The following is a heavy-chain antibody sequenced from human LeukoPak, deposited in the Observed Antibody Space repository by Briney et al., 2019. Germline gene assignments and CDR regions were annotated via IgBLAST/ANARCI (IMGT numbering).Heavy chain of an antibody. J-gene: IGHJ4*02. V-gene: IGHV1-2*02. Sequence: ASVKVSCRASGYIFSGFQLHWARQAPGQGLEWMGWFNPNSGSANYAQKFLGRLTRTRDTSISTAYMELSRLRSDDTAVYYCARDLDYYDSSGLDYWGQGTLVTVSS. CDR3: ARDLDYYDSSGLDY. CDR2: FNPNSGSA. D-gene: IGHD3-22*01. CDR1: GYIFSGFQ.